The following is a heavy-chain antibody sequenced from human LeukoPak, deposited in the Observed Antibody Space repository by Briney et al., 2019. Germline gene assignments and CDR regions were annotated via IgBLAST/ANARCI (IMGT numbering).Heavy chain of an antibody. Sequence: SETLSLTCTVSGYSISNTYYWGWIRQSPGKGLEWIGSIHHSGNRFESGSTHYNPSLRSRVTVSADTSKNQFSLTLSSVTAADTAVYFCARNASSGFFDDGGQGTLVTVSS. CDR1: GYSISNTYY. CDR3: ARNASSGFFDD. V-gene: IGHV4-38-2*02. D-gene: IGHD6-25*01. CDR2: IHHSGNRFESGST. J-gene: IGHJ4*02.